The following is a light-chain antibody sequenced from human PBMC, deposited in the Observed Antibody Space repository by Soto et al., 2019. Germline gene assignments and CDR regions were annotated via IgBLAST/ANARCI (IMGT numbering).Light chain of an antibody. CDR2: GAS. CDR1: QDIAFS. CDR3: QQNYYIPYT. V-gene: IGKV1-39*01. J-gene: IGKJ2*01. Sequence: DIQMTQSPSSLSVSVGDRVTMSCRTSQDIAFSLNWYQQKPGKAPQLLIYGASNLQHGAPSRFSGSGSGTDFTLTITSLQPEDFATYFCQQNYYIPYTFGQGTKLEI.